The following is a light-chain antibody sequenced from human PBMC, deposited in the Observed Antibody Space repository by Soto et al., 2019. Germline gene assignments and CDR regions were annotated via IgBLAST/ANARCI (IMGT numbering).Light chain of an antibody. CDR2: AAS. Sequence: DIPMTQSPSSLSASVGDRVTITCRASQSISSYLNWYQQKPGKAPKLLIYAASSLQSGVPSRFSGSGSGTDFTLTISSLQPEDFATYYCQQSYSTPPYTFGHGTKREIK. J-gene: IGKJ2*01. CDR3: QQSYSTPPYT. V-gene: IGKV1-39*01. CDR1: QSISSY.